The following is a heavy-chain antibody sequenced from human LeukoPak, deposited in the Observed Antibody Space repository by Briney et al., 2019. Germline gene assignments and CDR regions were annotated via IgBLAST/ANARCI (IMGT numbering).Heavy chain of an antibody. CDR2: ISNRRSNL. Sequence: PGGALRLSCAASVFSFSSYCLNWVRPAPGKGLEWVSYISNRRSNLYYADSVKGRFTISRDNAKNSLYLQMNSLRDEDTAVFFCARDPPAVITPYFETWGEGILVTASS. D-gene: IGHD4-23*01. CDR3: ARDPPAVITPYFET. J-gene: IGHJ4*02. V-gene: IGHV3-48*02. CDR1: VFSFSSYC.